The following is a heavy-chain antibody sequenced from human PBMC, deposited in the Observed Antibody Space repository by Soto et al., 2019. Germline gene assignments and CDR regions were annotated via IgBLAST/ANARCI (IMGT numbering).Heavy chain of an antibody. CDR2: INAGNGNT. V-gene: IGHV1-3*01. D-gene: IGHD2-2*01. J-gene: IGHJ4*02. CDR1: GYTFTSYA. Sequence: ASVKVSCKASGYTFTSYAMHWVRQAPGQRLEWMGWINAGNGNTKYSQKFQGRVTITRDTSASTAYMELSSLRSEDTAVYYCARDCSSTSCYWAFDYWGQGTLVTVSS. CDR3: ARDCSSTSCYWAFDY.